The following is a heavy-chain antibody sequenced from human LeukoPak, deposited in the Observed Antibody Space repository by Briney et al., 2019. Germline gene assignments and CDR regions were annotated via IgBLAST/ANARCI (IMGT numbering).Heavy chain of an antibody. J-gene: IGHJ4*02. CDR3: ASRYFTIYTSGFDY. Sequence: SVKVSCKASGGTFSSYAISWVRQAPGQGLEWMGGIIPIFGTANYAQKFQGRVTITADESTSTAYMELSSLRSEDTAVYYCASRYFTIYTSGFDYWSQGTLVTVSS. CDR1: GGTFSSYA. V-gene: IGHV1-69*01. D-gene: IGHD2/OR15-2a*01. CDR2: IIPIFGTA.